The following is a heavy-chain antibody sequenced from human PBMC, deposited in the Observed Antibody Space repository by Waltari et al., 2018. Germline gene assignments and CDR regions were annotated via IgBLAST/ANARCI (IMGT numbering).Heavy chain of an antibody. D-gene: IGHD3-3*01. V-gene: IGHV4-4*07. CDR3: ARDRVFGVVTPFDT. J-gene: IGHJ5*02. Sequence: QVQLQESGPGLVKPSETLSLTCTVSGGSISSYYWSWIRQPAGKGLEWIGRIYTSGSTNYNPSLKSRVTMSVDTSKNQFSLKLSSVTAADTAVYYCARDRVFGVVTPFDTWGQGTLVTVSS. CDR2: IYTSGST. CDR1: GGSISSYY.